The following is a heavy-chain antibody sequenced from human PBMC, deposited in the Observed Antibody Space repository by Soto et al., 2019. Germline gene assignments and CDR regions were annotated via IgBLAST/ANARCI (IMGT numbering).Heavy chain of an antibody. Sequence: ASVKVSCKTSGFAFTNSTIHWVRQAPGQRLEWMGWINGGSGHTRYSQNFQARVTITKDTSASSAYMELRSHRSDDTAVYYCARVLTPNWFDPWGQGTLVTVSS. V-gene: IGHV1-3*01. CDR1: GFAFTNST. J-gene: IGHJ5*02. CDR2: INGGSGHT. CDR3: ARVLTPNWFDP. D-gene: IGHD2-15*01.